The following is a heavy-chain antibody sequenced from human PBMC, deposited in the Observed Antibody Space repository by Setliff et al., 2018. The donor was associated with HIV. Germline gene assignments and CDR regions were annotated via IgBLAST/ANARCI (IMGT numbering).Heavy chain of an antibody. CDR1: GFTFSRYW. Sequence: PGGSPRLSCADSGFTFSRYWMSWVRQAPGKGLEWVASINQDGGQKYYVDSVKGRFTISRDNAKNSLYLQMNSLRAEDTAVYYCARDKGPNLLDYWGQGTLVTVSS. V-gene: IGHV3-7*01. CDR3: ARDKGPNLLDY. D-gene: IGHD2-8*01. CDR2: INQDGGQK. J-gene: IGHJ4*02.